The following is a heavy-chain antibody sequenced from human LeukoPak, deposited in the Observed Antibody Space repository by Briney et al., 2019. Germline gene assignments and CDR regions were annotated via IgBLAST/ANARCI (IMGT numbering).Heavy chain of an antibody. V-gene: IGHV3-13*01. CDR2: IGTAGDT. D-gene: IGHD5-18*01. CDR3: ARGYRGYSYGSVCLFDY. Sequence: GGSLRLSCAASGFTFSSYDMHWVRQATGKGLEWVSAIGTAGDTYYPGSVKGRFTISRENAKNSLYLQMNSLRAGDTAVYYCARGYRGYSYGSVCLFDYWGKGTLVTVSS. CDR1: GFTFSSYD. J-gene: IGHJ4*02.